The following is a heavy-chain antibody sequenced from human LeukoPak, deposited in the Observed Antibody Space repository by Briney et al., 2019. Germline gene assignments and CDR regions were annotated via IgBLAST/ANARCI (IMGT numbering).Heavy chain of an antibody. CDR3: ARTSRQLVPYYYYYYMDV. J-gene: IGHJ6*03. CDR2: IYYSGST. D-gene: IGHD6-13*01. V-gene: IGHV4-39*01. CDR1: GGSISSSSYY. Sequence: PSETLSLTCTVSGGSISSSSYYWGWIRQPPGKGLEWIVSIYYSGSTYYNPSLKSRVTISVDTSKNQFSLKLSSVTAADTAVYYCARTSRQLVPYYYYYYMDVWGKGTTVTVSS.